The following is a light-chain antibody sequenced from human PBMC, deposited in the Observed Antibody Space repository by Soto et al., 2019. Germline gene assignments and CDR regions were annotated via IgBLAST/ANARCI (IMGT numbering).Light chain of an antibody. CDR3: QHYFDIPLT. V-gene: IGKV3-15*01. Sequence: EIVMTQSPATLSVSPGESATLSCRASQSISGNLAWYQQKPGQPPRLLINWASTRLSGVPDRFSGSGSGTDFTLTISNLQAEDVAVYYCQHYFDIPLTFGGGTSVEIK. J-gene: IGKJ4*01. CDR2: WAS. CDR1: QSISGN.